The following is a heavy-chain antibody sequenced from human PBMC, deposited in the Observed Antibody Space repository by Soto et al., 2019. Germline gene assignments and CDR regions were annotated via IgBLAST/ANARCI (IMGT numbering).Heavy chain of an antibody. J-gene: IGHJ2*01. CDR1: GFSLSTSGVG. Sequence: QITLKESGPPLVKPTQTLTLTCTFSGFSLSTSGVGVGWIRQPPGKALEWLALIYWDDDKRYSPSLKSRHTITKDTSKNQVVLTMNNMDPVDTATYYCAHSRRDGYNCFWYFDLWGRGTLVTVSS. D-gene: IGHD5-12*01. CDR3: AHSRRDGYNCFWYFDL. V-gene: IGHV2-5*02. CDR2: IYWDDDK.